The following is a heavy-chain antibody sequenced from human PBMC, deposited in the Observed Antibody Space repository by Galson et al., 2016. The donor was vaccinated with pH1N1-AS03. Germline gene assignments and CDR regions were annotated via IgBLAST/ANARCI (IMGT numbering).Heavy chain of an antibody. Sequence: GAEVKKPGESLKISCKGSGYSFSSYWIVWVRQMPGKGLEWMGIIHPGDSDTTYRPSFQGQVTISADKSISTAYLQWSSLKASDTAIYYCARQQFDGMDVWGQGTTVSVSS. CDR2: IHPGDSDT. V-gene: IGHV5-51*01. J-gene: IGHJ6*02. D-gene: IGHD3-10*01. CDR1: GYSFSSYW. CDR3: ARQQFDGMDV.